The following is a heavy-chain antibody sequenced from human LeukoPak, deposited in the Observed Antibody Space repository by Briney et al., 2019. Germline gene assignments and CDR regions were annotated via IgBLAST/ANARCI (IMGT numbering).Heavy chain of an antibody. CDR1: RHSITSGYY. J-gene: IGHJ5*01. V-gene: IGHV4-38-2*02. CDR2: IYHSGTN. CDR3: ARDSGRSRYSDWFDP. Sequence: SETLSLTCTVSRHSITSGYYWGWIRQPPGKGLEWIGNIYHSGTNYYNPSLKSRVTMSVDTSKNQFSLKLSSVTAADTAVYYCARDSGRSRYSDWFDPWGQGTLVTVSS. D-gene: IGHD2-15*01.